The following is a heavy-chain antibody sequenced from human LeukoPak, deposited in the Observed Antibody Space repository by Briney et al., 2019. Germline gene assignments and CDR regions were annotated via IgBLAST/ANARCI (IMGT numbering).Heavy chain of an antibody. CDR3: ARGLGIYGVVMTTPFDY. V-gene: IGHV1-18*04. D-gene: IGHD3-3*01. Sequence: VASVKVSCKASGYTFTSYYMHWVRQAPGQGLEWMGWISAYNGNTNYAQKLQGRVTMTRDTSTSTAYMDLRSLRSDDTAVYYCARGLGIYGVVMTTPFDYWGQGTLVTVSS. CDR1: GYTFTSYY. J-gene: IGHJ4*02. CDR2: ISAYNGNT.